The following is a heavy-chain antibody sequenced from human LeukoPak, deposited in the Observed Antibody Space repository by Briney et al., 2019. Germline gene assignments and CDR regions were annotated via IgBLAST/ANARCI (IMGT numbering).Heavy chain of an antibody. CDR2: IWYDDSE. J-gene: IGHJ5*02. Sequence: GGSLRLSCVASGFSLSEYGIHWVRQAPGKGLEWLSFIWYDDSEYYADSVKGRFAISRDNSKNTLFLQMHSLRSEDTAVYYCAKDPVNHCASSVCYGLQSWGQGTLVLVSS. CDR3: AKDPVNHCASSVCYGLQS. D-gene: IGHD3-22*01. CDR1: GFSLSEYG. V-gene: IGHV3-30*02.